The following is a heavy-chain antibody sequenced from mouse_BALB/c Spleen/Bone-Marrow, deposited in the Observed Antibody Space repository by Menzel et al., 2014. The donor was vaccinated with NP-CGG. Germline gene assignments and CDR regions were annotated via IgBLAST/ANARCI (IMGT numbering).Heavy chain of an antibody. CDR3: ARVGDSDYAMDY. Sequence: VKLEESGPGLVAPSQSLSITCTVSGFSLSHYGVHWVRQPPGKGLEWLGVIWAGGSTNYISALMSRLTFSKDNSKSQVFLKMHSLQTDDTAMYFCARVGDSDYAMDYWGQGTSVTVST. V-gene: IGHV2-9*02. CDR2: IWAGGST. D-gene: IGHD2-13*01. CDR1: GFSLSHYG. J-gene: IGHJ4*01.